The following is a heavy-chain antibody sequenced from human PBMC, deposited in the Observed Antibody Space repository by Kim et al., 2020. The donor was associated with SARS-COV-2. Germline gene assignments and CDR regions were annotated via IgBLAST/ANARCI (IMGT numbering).Heavy chain of an antibody. CDR1: GFTFDDYA. CDR3: AKAILRGVRGVSGNWFDP. J-gene: IGHJ5*02. D-gene: IGHD3-10*01. CDR2: ISGDGGST. V-gene: IGHV3-43*02. Sequence: GGSLRLSCAASGFTFDDYAMHWVRQAPGKGLEWVSLISGDGGSTYYADSVKGRFTISRDNSKNSLYLQMNSLRTEDTALYYCAKAILRGVRGVSGNWFDPWGQGTLVTVSS.